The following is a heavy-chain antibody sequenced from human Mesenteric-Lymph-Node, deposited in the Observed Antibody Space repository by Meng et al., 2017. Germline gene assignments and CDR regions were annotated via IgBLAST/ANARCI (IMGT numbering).Heavy chain of an antibody. V-gene: IGHV4-34*01. J-gene: IGHJ4*02. CDR3: ARDLTTGRYFDY. Sequence: HVQLHQLGAGLLKPSQTLSLTFAVYGGSFSGYYWSWIRQPPGKELEWIGEINHSGSTNYNPSLKSRVTISVDTSKNQFSLKMTSVTAADTAVYYCARDLTTGRYFDYWGQGTLVTVSS. D-gene: IGHD4-11*01. CDR1: GGSFSGYY. CDR2: INHSGST.